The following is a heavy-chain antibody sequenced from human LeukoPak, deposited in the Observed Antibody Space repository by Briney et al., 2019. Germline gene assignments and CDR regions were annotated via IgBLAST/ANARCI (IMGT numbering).Heavy chain of an antibody. CDR3: ARGRIVGGNTFDS. Sequence: GGSLRLSCAASGFTFSNYWIHWVRQAPGKGLVWVSRISSDGTGTIYADSVKGRFTLSRDNANNTLYLQMDSLGAEDTAVYYCARGRIVGGNTFDSWGQGTLVIVSS. V-gene: IGHV3-74*01. CDR1: GFTFSNYW. CDR2: ISSDGTGT. J-gene: IGHJ5*01. D-gene: IGHD1-26*01.